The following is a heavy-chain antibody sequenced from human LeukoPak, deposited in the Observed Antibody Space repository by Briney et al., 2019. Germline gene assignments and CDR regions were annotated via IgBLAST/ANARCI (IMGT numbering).Heavy chain of an antibody. V-gene: IGHV3-66*01. CDR1: GFTVSSNY. D-gene: IGHD3-3*01. Sequence: GGSLRLSCAASGFTVSSNYMSWVRQAPGKGLEWVSVIYSGGSTYYADSVKGRFTISRDNSKNTLYLQMNSLRAEDTAVYYCVKSNREFTIFGVVPDYWGQGTLVTVSS. CDR3: VKSNREFTIFGVVPDY. CDR2: IYSGGST. J-gene: IGHJ4*02.